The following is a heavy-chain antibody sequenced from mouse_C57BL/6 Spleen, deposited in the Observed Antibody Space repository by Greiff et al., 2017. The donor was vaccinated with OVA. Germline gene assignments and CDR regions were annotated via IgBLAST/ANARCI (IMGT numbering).Heavy chain of an antibody. CDR3: AREGNYGSRGWYFDV. D-gene: IGHD1-1*01. J-gene: IGHJ1*03. CDR1: GYTFTSYW. V-gene: IGHV1-64*01. CDR2: IHPNSGST. Sequence: VQLQQPGAELVKPGASVKLSCKASGYTFTSYWMHWVKQRPGQGLEWIGMIHPNSGSTNYNEKFKSKATLTVDKSSSTAYMQLSSLTSEDSAVYYCAREGNYGSRGWYFDVWGTGTTVTVSS.